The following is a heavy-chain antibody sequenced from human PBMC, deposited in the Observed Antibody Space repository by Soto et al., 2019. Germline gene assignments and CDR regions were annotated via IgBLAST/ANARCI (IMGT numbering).Heavy chain of an antibody. CDR2: INAVNGHT. Sequence: ASVKVSCKASGYTFTTYAMHWVRQAPGQRLEWMGWINAVNGHTKYSQKFQGRVTIAGDTSASTAYMELSSLRSEDTAMYYCATDLDYGGNSEAFDIWGQGTMVTVS. D-gene: IGHD4-17*01. V-gene: IGHV1-3*01. J-gene: IGHJ3*02. CDR1: GYTFTTYA. CDR3: ATDLDYGGNSEAFDI.